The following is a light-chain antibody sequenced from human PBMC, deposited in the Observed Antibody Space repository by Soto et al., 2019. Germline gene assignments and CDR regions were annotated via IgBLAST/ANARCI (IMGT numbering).Light chain of an antibody. CDR3: SSYAGSNSWL. V-gene: IGLV2-8*01. CDR2: DVT. Sequence: QSAPTQPPSASGSPGQSVTIACTGTSSDVGAYNYVAWYHQHAGKAPKLMIYDVTKRPSGVPHRFSGFKAGKTASLTVSGLQAEDEADYYCSSYAGSNSWLFGGWTKVNVL. J-gene: IGLJ3*02. CDR1: SSDVGAYNY.